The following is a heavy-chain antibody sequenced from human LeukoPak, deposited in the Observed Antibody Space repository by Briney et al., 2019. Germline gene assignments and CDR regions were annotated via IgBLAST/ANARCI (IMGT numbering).Heavy chain of an antibody. CDR2: INTDGSSI. J-gene: IGHJ4*02. CDR3: ARGKQQLILDS. V-gene: IGHV3-74*01. D-gene: IGHD6-13*01. CDR1: GFSFSDYT. Sequence: GGSLRLSCAAPGFSFSDYTMNWVRQAPGEGLEWVSRINTDGSSITYADFVKGQFTISRDNAKRTLYLLMNSLRAEDTAVYYCARGKQQLILDSWGQGTLVTVSS.